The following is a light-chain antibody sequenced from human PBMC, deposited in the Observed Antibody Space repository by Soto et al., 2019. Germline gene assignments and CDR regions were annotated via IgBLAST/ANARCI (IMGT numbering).Light chain of an antibody. J-gene: IGKJ1*01. CDR1: QSVSSN. CDR3: QQYNNWPPRAWT. V-gene: IGKV3-15*01. Sequence: EIVMTQSPATLSVSPGERATLSCRASQSVSSNLAWYQQKPGQAPRLRICGASTRATGIPARFSGSGSGTEFTLTISSLQYEDFAVYYCQQYNNWPPRAWTFGQGTKVEIK. CDR2: GAS.